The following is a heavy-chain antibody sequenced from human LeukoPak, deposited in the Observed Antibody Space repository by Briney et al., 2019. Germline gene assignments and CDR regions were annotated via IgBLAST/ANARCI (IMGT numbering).Heavy chain of an antibody. Sequence: GGSLRHSCAASGFTFSSYEMNWVRQAPGKGLEWVSYISSSGSTIYYTDSVKGRFTISRDNAKNSLYLQMNSLRAEDTAVYYCAELGITMIGGVWGKGTTVTISS. CDR3: AELGITMIGGV. V-gene: IGHV3-48*03. CDR2: ISSSGSTI. CDR1: GFTFSSYE. J-gene: IGHJ6*04. D-gene: IGHD3-10*02.